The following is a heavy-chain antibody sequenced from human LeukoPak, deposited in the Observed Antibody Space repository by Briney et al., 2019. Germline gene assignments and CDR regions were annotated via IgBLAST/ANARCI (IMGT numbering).Heavy chain of an antibody. CDR1: GGSISSSSYY. CDR3: ARRNGAVGIDY. V-gene: IGHV4-39*01. J-gene: IGHJ4*02. Sequence: SETLSLTCTVSGGSISSSSYYWGWIRQPPGKGLEWIGSIYYSGSTYYNPSLKSRVTISVDTSKNQFSLKLSSVTAADTAVYYCARRNGAVGIDYWGQGTLVTVSS. CDR2: IYYSGST. D-gene: IGHD2-15*01.